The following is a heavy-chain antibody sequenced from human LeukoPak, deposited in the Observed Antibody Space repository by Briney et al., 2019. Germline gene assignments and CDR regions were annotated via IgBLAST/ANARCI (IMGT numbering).Heavy chain of an antibody. D-gene: IGHD3-10*01. V-gene: IGHV3-74*01. J-gene: IGHJ4*02. CDR1: GFPFSSYW. Sequence: PGGSLRLSCAASGFPFSSYWMHWVRHAPGKGLVWVSRVNHDGSDTRYADSVEGRFTISRDNAKNTLYLQMNSLRVEDTAVYYCACSAGFGGQGTLVTVSS. CDR2: VNHDGSDT. CDR3: ACSAGF.